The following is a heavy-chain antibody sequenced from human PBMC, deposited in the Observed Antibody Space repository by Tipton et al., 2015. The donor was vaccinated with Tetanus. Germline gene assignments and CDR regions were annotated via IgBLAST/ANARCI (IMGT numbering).Heavy chain of an antibody. V-gene: IGHV4-59*06. D-gene: IGHD5-24*01. CDR1: GGSLSSSH. Sequence: TLSLTCTVSGGSLSSSHWAWIRQPPEKGLEWIGYIYYSGSTYYNPSLKSRITMSVDTSKNQFSLKLSSVTAADTAVYYCARDQGGGRVVRLNWFDPWGQGTLVTVSS. CDR3: ARDQGGGRVVRLNWFDP. J-gene: IGHJ5*02. CDR2: IYYSGST.